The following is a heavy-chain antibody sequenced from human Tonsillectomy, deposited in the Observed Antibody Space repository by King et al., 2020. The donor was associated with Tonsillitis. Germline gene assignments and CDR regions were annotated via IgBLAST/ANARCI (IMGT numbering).Heavy chain of an antibody. V-gene: IGHV3-23*04. CDR3: AEESPYSGNYRFYYFDY. D-gene: IGHD1-26*01. J-gene: IGHJ4*02. Sequence: VQLVESGGGLVQPGGSLRLSCEASGFTFSTYAMSWVRQAPGKGPEWVSAISGRDTRTVYADSVKGRFTISRDDSKNTGSLQMSSLRAEDTAVYYCAEESPYSGNYRFYYFDYWGQGTLVTVSS. CDR2: ISGRDTRT. CDR1: GFTFSTYA.